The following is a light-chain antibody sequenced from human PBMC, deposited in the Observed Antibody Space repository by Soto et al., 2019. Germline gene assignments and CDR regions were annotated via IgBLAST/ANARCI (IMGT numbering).Light chain of an antibody. V-gene: IGKV1-39*01. CDR1: QSISSY. CDR3: QQSYSTPLT. CDR2: KAS. Sequence: DIHMTQSPSSLSASVLDIVTITFLASQSISSYLNWYQQKPGKAPKLLIYKASTLKSGVPSRFSGSGSGTDFTLTISSLQPEDFATYYCQQSYSTPLTFGGGTKVDIK. J-gene: IGKJ4*01.